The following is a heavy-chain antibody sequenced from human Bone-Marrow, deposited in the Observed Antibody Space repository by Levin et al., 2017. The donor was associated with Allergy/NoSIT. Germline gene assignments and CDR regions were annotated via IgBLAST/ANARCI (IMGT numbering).Heavy chain of an antibody. CDR2: INPNSGGT. CDR3: ARKGPMTTVTILDY. V-gene: IGHV1-2*06. CDR1: GYTFTGYY. J-gene: IGHJ4*02. D-gene: IGHD4-11*01. Sequence: PGESLKISCKASGYTFTGYYMHWVRQAPGQGLEWMGRINPNSGGTNYAQKFQGRVTMTRDTSISTAYMELSRLRSDDTAVYYCARKGPMTTVTILDYWGQGTLVTVSS.